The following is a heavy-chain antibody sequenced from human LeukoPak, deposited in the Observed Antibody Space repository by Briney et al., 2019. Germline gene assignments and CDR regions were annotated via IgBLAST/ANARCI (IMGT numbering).Heavy chain of an antibody. V-gene: IGHV1-46*01. D-gene: IGHD3-22*01. CDR3: ARVSYDSSGYYYVNFDY. CDR1: GYTFTSYY. Sequence: ASVKVSCKASGYTFTSYYMHWVRQAPGQGLEWMGIINPSGGSTSYAQKFQGRVTMTRDMSTSTVYMELSSLRSEDTAVYYCARVSYDSSGYYYVNFDYWGQGTLVTVSS. J-gene: IGHJ4*02. CDR2: INPSGGST.